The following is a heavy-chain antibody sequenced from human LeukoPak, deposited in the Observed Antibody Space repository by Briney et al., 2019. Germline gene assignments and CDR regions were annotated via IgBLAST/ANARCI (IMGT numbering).Heavy chain of an antibody. CDR3: ARELDGNGGWFDP. V-gene: IGHV4-59*01. J-gene: IGHJ5*02. CDR2: VYYSGST. Sequence: PSETLSLPCTVSGDSISDFYWSWIRQSQEKGLEWIGEVYYSGSTHYNPSLKSRVTISVDTSKNQFSLSLRSVTAADTAVYYCARELDGNGGWFDPWGQGTVVTVSA. D-gene: IGHD5-24*01. CDR1: GDSISDFY.